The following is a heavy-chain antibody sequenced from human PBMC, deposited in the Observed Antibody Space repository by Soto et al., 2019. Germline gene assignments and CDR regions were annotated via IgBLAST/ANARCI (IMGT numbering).Heavy chain of an antibody. CDR2: ISNGGST. D-gene: IGHD6-19*01. J-gene: IGHJ4*02. V-gene: IGHV3-23*01. Sequence: SWVSKKQGKGLEWVSAISNGGSTYYSDYVKGRFTISRDNSKKTVYLEMNSLRAEDTAVYFCANSYLYTSGWYYPSSFFDSWGQGPLVS. CDR3: ANSYLYTSGWYYPSSFFDS.